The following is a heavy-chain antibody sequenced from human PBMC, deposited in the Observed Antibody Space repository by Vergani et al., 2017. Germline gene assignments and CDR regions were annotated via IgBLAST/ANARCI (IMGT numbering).Heavy chain of an antibody. CDR1: GASIRSSNYY. CDR3: ARVGVVRGVSYYYYYYGMDV. J-gene: IGHJ6*02. D-gene: IGHD3-10*01. CDR2: IYYSGST. Sequence: QLQLQESGPGLVKPSATLSLTCSVSGASIRSSNYYWGWIRQPPVKGLEWIASIYYSGSTYYNPSLKSPVTISVDTSKNQFSLKLSSVTAADTAVYYCARVGVVRGVSYYYYYYGMDVWGQGTTVTVSS. V-gene: IGHV4-39*01.